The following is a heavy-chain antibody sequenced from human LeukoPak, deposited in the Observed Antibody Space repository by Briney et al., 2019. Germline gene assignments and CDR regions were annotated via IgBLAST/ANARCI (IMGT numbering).Heavy chain of an antibody. Sequence: GGSLRLSCAASGFTFSSYSMNWVRQAPGKGLEWVSSISSSSSYIYYADSVKGRFTISRDNAKNSLYLQMNSLRAEDTAVYYCASDRYSNTKGTGFDYWGQGTLVTVSS. CDR2: ISSSSSYI. V-gene: IGHV3-21*01. CDR1: GFTFSSYS. CDR3: ASDRYSNTKGTGFDY. J-gene: IGHJ4*02. D-gene: IGHD5-18*01.